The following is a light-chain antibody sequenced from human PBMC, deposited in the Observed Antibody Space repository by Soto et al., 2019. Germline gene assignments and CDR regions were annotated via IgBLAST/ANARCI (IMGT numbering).Light chain of an antibody. CDR3: SSYAGSINFV. CDR2: EIT. J-gene: IGLJ1*01. CDR1: SSDVGYYCY. V-gene: IGLV2-8*01. Sequence: ALAQPPSASLFPGQSVTISCTGPSSDVGYYCYVSWYQLRLGKAPRLVIYEITKRLSEVPDLVSASKSVNTASLTVSVLRAEDEADYYCSSYAGSINFVFGSGSKVT.